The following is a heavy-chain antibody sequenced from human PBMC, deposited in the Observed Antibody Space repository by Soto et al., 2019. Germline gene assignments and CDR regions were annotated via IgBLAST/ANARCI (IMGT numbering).Heavy chain of an antibody. J-gene: IGHJ3*02. CDR1: GFTFSSYG. Sequence: QVQLVESGGGVVQPGRSLRLSCAASGFTFSSYGMHWVRQAPGKGLEWVAVISYDGSNKYYADSVKGRFTISRDNSKNTLYLQMNSLRAEDTAVYYCAKDTRWDTFPSSGPLGGAFDIWGQGTMVTVSS. CDR3: AKDTRWDTFPSSGPLGGAFDI. D-gene: IGHD3-22*01. V-gene: IGHV3-30*18. CDR2: ISYDGSNK.